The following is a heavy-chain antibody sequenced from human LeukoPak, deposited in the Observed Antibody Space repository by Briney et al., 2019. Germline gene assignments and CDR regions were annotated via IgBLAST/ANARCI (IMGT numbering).Heavy chain of an antibody. J-gene: IGHJ4*02. CDR1: GGSFSGYY. CDR3: VRRNADYYDSSGYLGLDY. Sequence: SETLSLACAVYGGSFSGYYWSWIRQPPGKGLEWIGEINHSGSTNYNPSLKSRVTISVDTSKNQFSLKLSSVTAADTAVYYCVRRNADYYDSSGYLGLDYWGQGTLVTVSS. CDR2: INHSGST. V-gene: IGHV4-34*01. D-gene: IGHD3-22*01.